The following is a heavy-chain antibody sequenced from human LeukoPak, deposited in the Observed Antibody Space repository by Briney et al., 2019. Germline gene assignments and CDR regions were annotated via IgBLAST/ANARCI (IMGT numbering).Heavy chain of an antibody. CDR2: ISSSRSTI. CDR3: ARDGVVVVAATSGGYYGMDV. D-gene: IGHD2-15*01. CDR1: GXTFSSYS. Sequence: PGGSLRLSCAASGXTFSSYSMNWVRQAPGKGLEWVSYISSSRSTIYYADSVKGRFTISRDNAKNSLYLQMNSLRDEDTAVYYCARDGVVVVAATSGGYYGMDVRGQGTTVTVSS. J-gene: IGHJ6*02. V-gene: IGHV3-48*02.